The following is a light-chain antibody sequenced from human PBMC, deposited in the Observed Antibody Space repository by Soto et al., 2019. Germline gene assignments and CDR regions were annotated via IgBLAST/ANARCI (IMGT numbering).Light chain of an antibody. CDR1: TSNVGNNA. CDR3: SSYTTNKTLL. Sequence: QSVLTQPPSVSEAPRQRVTIFCSGSTSNVGNNAVDWYQQLPGKAPKLLIYYDDLLASGVSDRFSGSKSGTTASLTISGLQAEDEADYFCSSYTTNKTLLFGGGTKLTVL. J-gene: IGLJ2*01. CDR2: YDD. V-gene: IGLV1-36*01.